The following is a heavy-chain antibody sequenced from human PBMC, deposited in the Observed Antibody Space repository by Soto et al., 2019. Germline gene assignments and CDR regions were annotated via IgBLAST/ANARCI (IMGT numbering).Heavy chain of an antibody. CDR1: GFSLSSTD. CDR2: ILDTGTTV. D-gene: IGHD3-10*01. CDR3: VKNSGWFNT. V-gene: IGHV3-23*01. J-gene: IGHJ5*02. Sequence: EFQVLESGGGWVQPGGSRRLSVAASGFSLSSTDMSWVRQAPGKGLEWVSTILDTGTTVFYADSVKGRFTVSRDNSHNTLSVQMNNLRADDTAVYYCVKNSGWFNTWGQGTLVAVSS.